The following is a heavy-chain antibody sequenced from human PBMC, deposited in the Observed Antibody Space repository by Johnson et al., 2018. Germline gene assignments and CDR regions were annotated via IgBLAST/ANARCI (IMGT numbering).Heavy chain of an antibody. CDR3: VRQGGRVIRDAFGI. CDR2: IYPGDSDT. V-gene: IGHV5-51*01. Sequence: EEQLVESGAEVKKPGESMKIACKGSGYRFTSYWIGWVRQMPGKGLEWMGIIYPGDSDTRYSPSFQGQAPISAEKSISTAYLQWSSLKASDTAMYYCVRQGGRVIRDAFGIWGQGTMVTVSS. J-gene: IGHJ3*02. D-gene: IGHD2-21*01. CDR1: GYRFTSYW.